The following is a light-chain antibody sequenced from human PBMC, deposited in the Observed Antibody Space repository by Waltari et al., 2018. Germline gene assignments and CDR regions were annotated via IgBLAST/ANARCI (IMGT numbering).Light chain of an antibody. CDR1: SSDVAGYNY. CDR2: DVS. J-gene: IGLJ1*01. V-gene: IGLV2-14*01. CDR3: SSYTSSSTYV. Sequence: QSALTQPASVSGSPGQSITISCTGTSSDVAGYNYVSWYQQHPGKAPKVMIYDVSKRPSGVSNRFSGSKSGNTASLTISGLQAEDEADYYCSSYTSSSTYVFGTGTNVTVL.